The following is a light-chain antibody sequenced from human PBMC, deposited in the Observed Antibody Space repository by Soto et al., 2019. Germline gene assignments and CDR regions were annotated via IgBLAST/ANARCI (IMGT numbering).Light chain of an antibody. Sequence: SYELTQAPSVSVAPGKTARVTCEGNNIGSKSVHWYQQKSGQAPVLVIYYDRDRPSGIPERFSGFKSGNTATLTISRVEAGDEADYYCQVWDTSTDHPVFGGGTKLTVL. CDR1: NIGSKS. V-gene: IGLV3-21*04. CDR3: QVWDTSTDHPV. CDR2: YDR. J-gene: IGLJ2*01.